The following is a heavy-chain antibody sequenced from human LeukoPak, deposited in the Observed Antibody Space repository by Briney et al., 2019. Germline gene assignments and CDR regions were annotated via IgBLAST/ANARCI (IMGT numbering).Heavy chain of an antibody. J-gene: IGHJ4*02. D-gene: IGHD3-22*01. Sequence: GGSLRLSCAASGFPFSTYAMSWVRQAPGKGLEWVAGISDSGGRTNYADSVKGRFTISRDNPKNTLYLQMNSLRAEDTAVYFCAKRGVVIRVILVGFHKEAQYFDSWGQGALVTVSS. CDR3: AKRGVVIRVILVGFHKEAQYFDS. V-gene: IGHV3-23*01. CDR1: GFPFSTYA. CDR2: ISDSGGRT.